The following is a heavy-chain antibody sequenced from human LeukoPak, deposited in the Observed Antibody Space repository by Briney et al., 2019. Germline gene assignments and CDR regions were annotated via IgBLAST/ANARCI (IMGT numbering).Heavy chain of an antibody. V-gene: IGHV3-23*01. Sequence: GGSLRLSCAVSGFTFSAYAMSWVRQAPGKGLEWVSSISGSGDRTIYADSVRGRLTISRDKSKNTLYLQMTSLRAEDTAVYYCAKVPQPDYYFDYWGQGSLVTVSS. J-gene: IGHJ4*02. CDR2: ISGSGDRT. CDR3: AKVPQPDYYFDY. CDR1: GFTFSAYA.